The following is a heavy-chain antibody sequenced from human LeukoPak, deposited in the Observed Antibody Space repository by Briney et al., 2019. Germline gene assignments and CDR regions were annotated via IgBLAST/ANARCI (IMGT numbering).Heavy chain of an antibody. J-gene: IGHJ4*02. Sequence: ASVKVSCKASGYTFTSYDINWVRQATGQGLEWMGWMNPNSGNTGYAQEFQGRVTMTRNTSISTAYMELSSLRSEDTAVYYCARDLQFLTTEFDYWGQGTLVTVSS. V-gene: IGHV1-8*01. CDR2: MNPNSGNT. CDR1: GYTFTSYD. D-gene: IGHD3-3*01. CDR3: ARDLQFLTTEFDY.